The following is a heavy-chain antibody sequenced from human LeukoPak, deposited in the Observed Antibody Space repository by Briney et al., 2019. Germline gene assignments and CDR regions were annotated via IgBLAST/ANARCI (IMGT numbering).Heavy chain of an antibody. D-gene: IGHD5-18*01. J-gene: IGHJ4*02. CDR2: IYDSGST. Sequence: SETLSLTCTVSGGSISSYYWSWIRQPPGKGLEWIGYIYDSGSTNYDPSLKSRLTISVDTSKNQFSLKLRSVAAADTAVYYCARHSSGYSYDYWGQGTLVTVSS. V-gene: IGHV4-59*08. CDR1: GGSISSYY. CDR3: ARHSSGYSYDY.